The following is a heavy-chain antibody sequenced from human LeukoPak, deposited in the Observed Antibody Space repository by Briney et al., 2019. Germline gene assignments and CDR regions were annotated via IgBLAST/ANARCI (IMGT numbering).Heavy chain of an antibody. D-gene: IGHD4-17*01. CDR1: GGSISSYY. J-gene: IGHJ6*04. CDR2: IYYSGST. CDR3: ARLTVTTNYYYGMDV. V-gene: IGHV4-59*01. Sequence: SETLSLTCTVSGGSISSYYWSWIRQPPGKGLEWIGYIYYSGSTNYNPSLKSRVTISVDTSKNQFSLKLSSVTAADTAVYYCARLTVTTNYYYGMDVWGKGTTDTVSS.